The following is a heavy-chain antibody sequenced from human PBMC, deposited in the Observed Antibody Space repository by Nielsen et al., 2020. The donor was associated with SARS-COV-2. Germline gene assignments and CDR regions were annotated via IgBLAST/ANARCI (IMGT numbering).Heavy chain of an antibody. V-gene: IGHV3-74*01. CDR1: GFTFSNYW. Sequence: GESLKISCAASGFTFSNYWMHWVRQVPGKGLVWVSRINADGSSTSYADYVKGRFTISRDNAKNSLYLEMSSLRPEDTAFYYCAKRSHFGDSYQYFLDKWGQGTLVTVSS. J-gene: IGHJ4*02. CDR2: INADGSST. D-gene: IGHD2-2*01. CDR3: AKRSHFGDSYQYFLDK.